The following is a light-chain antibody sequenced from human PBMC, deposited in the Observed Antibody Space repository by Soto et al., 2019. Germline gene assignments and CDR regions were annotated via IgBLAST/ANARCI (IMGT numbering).Light chain of an antibody. J-gene: IGKJ1*01. V-gene: IGKV3-15*01. CDR2: GAS. CDR1: QSVSSN. CDR3: QQYNNWPVT. Sequence: EIVMTQSPATLSVSPGERATLSCRASQSVSSNLAWYQQKPGQAPRLLIYGASTRATGIPARFSGSGSGTEFTLTISSLQYEDVAVYCCQQYNNWPVTFGQGTKVEIK.